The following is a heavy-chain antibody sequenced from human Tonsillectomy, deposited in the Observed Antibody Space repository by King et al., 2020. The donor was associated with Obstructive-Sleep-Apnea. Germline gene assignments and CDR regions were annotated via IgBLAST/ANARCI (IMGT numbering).Heavy chain of an antibody. D-gene: IGHD3-10*01. CDR1: GYTFTGYY. Sequence: QLVQSGAEVKKTGASVKVSCKASGYTFTGYYIHWVRQAPGQGLEWMGWISPNSGATKYAQKFQDRVTMTRDTSISTAYMDLSRLRPDDTATYYCARDMSAYDSTSPAYWGQGTLVTVSS. CDR2: ISPNSGAT. V-gene: IGHV1-2*02. J-gene: IGHJ4*02. CDR3: ARDMSAYDSTSPAY.